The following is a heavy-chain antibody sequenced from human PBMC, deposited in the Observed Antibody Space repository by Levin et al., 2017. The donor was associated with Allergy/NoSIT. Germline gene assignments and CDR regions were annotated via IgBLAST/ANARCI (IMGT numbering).Heavy chain of an antibody. CDR1: GGTFSSYA. Sequence: SVKVSCKASGGTFSSYAISWVRQAPGQGLEWMGGIIPIFGTANYAQKFQGRVTITADESTSTAYMELSSLRSEDTAVYYCARGDELRDYYYYYMDVWGKGTTVTVSS. V-gene: IGHV1-69*13. CDR3: ARGDELRDYYYYYMDV. D-gene: IGHD3-10*01. CDR2: IIPIFGTA. J-gene: IGHJ6*03.